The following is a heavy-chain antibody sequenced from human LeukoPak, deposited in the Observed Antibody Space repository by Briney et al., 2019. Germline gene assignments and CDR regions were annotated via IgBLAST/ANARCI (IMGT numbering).Heavy chain of an antibody. V-gene: IGHV3-21*01. J-gene: IGHJ6*03. CDR3: ARAGRKSRGVDLVRKKETGYYYYMDV. Sequence: GGSLRLSCAASGFTFSSYAMNWVRQAPGKGLEWVSSISTSSIYIYYTDSLKGRFTISRDNARNSLYLQMNSLRAEDTAVYYCARAGRKSRGVDLVRKKETGYYYYMDVWGKGTTVTVSS. D-gene: IGHD3-10*02. CDR2: ISTSSIYI. CDR1: GFTFSSYA.